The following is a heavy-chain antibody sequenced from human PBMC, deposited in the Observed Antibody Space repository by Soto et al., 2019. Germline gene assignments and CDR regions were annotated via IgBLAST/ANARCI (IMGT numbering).Heavy chain of an antibody. J-gene: IGHJ3*02. CDR3: ARVERGTATTVVDAFDI. CDR2: MRHRGGT. D-gene: IGHD1-1*01. V-gene: IGHV4-34*01. CDR1: GGFVTSGSYY. Sequence: QVQLQQWGAGLLKPSETLSLTCAVYGGFVTSGSYYWSWIRQPPGKGLEWMGEMRHRGGTHFNPAPKSRVTISVATSKNHFTLQMSSLTAADTALYYCARVERGTATTVVDAFDIWGPGTMVTVSS.